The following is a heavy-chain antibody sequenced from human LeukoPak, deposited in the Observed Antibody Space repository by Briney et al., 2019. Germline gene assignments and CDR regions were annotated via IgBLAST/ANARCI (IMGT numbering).Heavy chain of an antibody. J-gene: IGHJ4*02. CDR2: ISDNGGST. CDR1: GFTFSSYA. D-gene: IGHD6-19*01. CDR3: VKYSSGWYDY. Sequence: GGSLRLSCSASGFTFSSYAIHRVRQAPGKGLEYVSAISDNGGSTYYADSVKGRFTISRDNSKNTLYLQMSSLRAEDTAVYYCVKYSSGWYDYWGQGTLVTVSS. V-gene: IGHV3-64D*06.